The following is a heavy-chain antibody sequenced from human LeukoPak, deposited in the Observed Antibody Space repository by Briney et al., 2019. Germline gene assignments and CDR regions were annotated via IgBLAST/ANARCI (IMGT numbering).Heavy chain of an antibody. V-gene: IGHV1-69*13. D-gene: IGHD3-10*01. CDR3: ARPGAPSYYYMDV. CDR2: IIPVFGTA. CDR1: GYTFTSYG. Sequence: GASVKVSCKASGYTFTSYGISWVRQAPGQGLEWVGGIIPVFGTANYAQKFQGRVTITADESTSTAYMELNSLRSEDTAVYYCARPGAPSYYYMDVWGKGTTVTVSS. J-gene: IGHJ6*03.